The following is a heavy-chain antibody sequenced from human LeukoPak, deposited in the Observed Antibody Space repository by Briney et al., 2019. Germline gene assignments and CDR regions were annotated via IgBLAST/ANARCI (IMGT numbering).Heavy chain of an antibody. D-gene: IGHD5-24*01. CDR2: IHHSGST. V-gene: IGHV4-38-2*01. J-gene: IGHJ4*02. CDR3: ARSRGWLQSHPLGY. CDR1: GYSISSGYY. Sequence: SETLSLTCSVSGYSISSGYYWSWIRQPPGKGLECIGEIHHSGSTNYNPSLKSRVTLSVDTSKNQFSLKLSSVTAADTAAYYCARSRGWLQSHPLGYWGQGTLVTVSS.